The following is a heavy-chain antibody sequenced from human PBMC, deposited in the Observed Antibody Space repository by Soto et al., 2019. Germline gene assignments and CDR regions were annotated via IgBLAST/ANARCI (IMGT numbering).Heavy chain of an antibody. CDR1: GFSLSGDGVG. CDR3: THEFGVTSWPNDAFDI. V-gene: IGHV2-5*02. Sequence: QITLKESGPTLVKPTQSLTLTCTVSGFSLSGDGVGVGWIRQPPGKALEWLALIYWDDDQRYSPSLKTRLTITQDTSKNQVVPTMTNMDPVDPASYYCTHEFGVTSWPNDAFDIWGKGTVVTLSS. J-gene: IGHJ3*02. CDR2: IYWDDDQ. D-gene: IGHD3-3*01.